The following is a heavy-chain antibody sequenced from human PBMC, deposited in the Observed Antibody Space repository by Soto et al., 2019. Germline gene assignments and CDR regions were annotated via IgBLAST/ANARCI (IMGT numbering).Heavy chain of an antibody. V-gene: IGHV4-59*01. Sequence: SETLSLTCTVSGGSISSYYWSWIRQPPGKGLEWIGYIYYSGSTNYNPSLKSRVTISVDTSKNQFSLKLSSVTAADTAVYYCARGVATPRLGVWGKGTTVTVSS. D-gene: IGHD5-12*01. CDR3: ARGVATPRLGV. CDR1: GGSISSYY. J-gene: IGHJ6*04. CDR2: IYYSGST.